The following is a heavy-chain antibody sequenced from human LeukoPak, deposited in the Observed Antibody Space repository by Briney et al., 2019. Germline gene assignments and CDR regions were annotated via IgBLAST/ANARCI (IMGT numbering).Heavy chain of an antibody. V-gene: IGHV3-48*01. CDR3: ARDKYDSSGLPSY. CDR1: GFTFNSYS. CDR2: ISSTSTFI. D-gene: IGHD3-22*01. Sequence: GGPLRLSCATSGFTFNSYSMSWVRQAPGKGLQWVSYISSTSTFIYYADSVKGRFTISRDSAKNSLYLQMNSLRAEDTAVYYCARDKYDSSGLPSYWGQGTLVTVSS. J-gene: IGHJ4*02.